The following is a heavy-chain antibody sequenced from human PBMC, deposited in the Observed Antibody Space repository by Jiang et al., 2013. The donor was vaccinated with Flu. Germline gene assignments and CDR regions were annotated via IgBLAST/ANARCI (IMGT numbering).Heavy chain of an antibody. CDR3: ARHGRETNSWYADRHFDF. Sequence: LLKPSETLSLTCTVSGGSISSYYWSWIRQPPGKGLEWIGYIYYSGTTNYNPSLKGRVTISVDTSKNQFSLKLGSVTAADTAVYYCARHGRETNSWYADRHFDFWGQGNPGHRLL. J-gene: IGHJ4*02. CDR2: IYYSGTT. D-gene: IGHD6-13*01. V-gene: IGHV4-59*08. CDR1: GGSISSYY.